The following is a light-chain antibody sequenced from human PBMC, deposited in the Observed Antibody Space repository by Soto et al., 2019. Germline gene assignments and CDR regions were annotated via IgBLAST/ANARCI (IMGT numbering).Light chain of an antibody. CDR3: QKYNSVPWA. CDR2: GAS. V-gene: IGKV1-27*01. CDR1: QGISTY. J-gene: IGKJ1*01. Sequence: DIPMTQSPSSLSASVGDRVTITCRASQGISTYLAWYQQKPGKVPYLLIYGASTLQSGVPSRFSGSGSGTDFSLTISSLQPEDVATYYCQKYNSVPWAFGQGTKVEIK.